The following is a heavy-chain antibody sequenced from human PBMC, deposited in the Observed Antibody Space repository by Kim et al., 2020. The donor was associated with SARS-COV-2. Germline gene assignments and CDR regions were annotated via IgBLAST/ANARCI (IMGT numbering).Heavy chain of an antibody. Sequence: SNKNAARSVTGRFTIARENSKSTLYLQMDSVRAADTAVYYCASDSGSYVDCWGQGTLVTVSS. D-gene: IGHD1-26*01. V-gene: IGHV3-30-3*01. CDR2: SNK. CDR3: ASDSGSYVDC. J-gene: IGHJ4*02.